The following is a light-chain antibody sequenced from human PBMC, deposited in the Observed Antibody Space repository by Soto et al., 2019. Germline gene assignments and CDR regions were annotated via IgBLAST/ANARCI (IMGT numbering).Light chain of an antibody. CDR3: QQANSFPLT. Sequence: ILLTQSPTTLSLSPVEGATLSCRAIQSITSNLAWYQQKPGHAPRLLLSGASTRATGVPARFSGSGSGTEFTLTISSLQPEDFATYYCQQANSFPLTFGQGTRLEIK. V-gene: IGKV3-15*01. CDR2: GAS. CDR1: QSITSN. J-gene: IGKJ5*01.